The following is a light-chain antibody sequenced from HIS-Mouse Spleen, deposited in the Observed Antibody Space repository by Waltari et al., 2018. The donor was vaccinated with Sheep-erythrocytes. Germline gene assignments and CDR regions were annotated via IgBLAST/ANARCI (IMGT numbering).Light chain of an antibody. J-gene: IGLJ1*01. V-gene: IGLV2-11*01. CDR3: CSYAGSYNHV. CDR1: SSDVGGYTY. Sequence: QSALTQPRSVPGSPGQPVTISCTGTSSDVGGYTYVPWYQQHPGKAPKLMIYDVSKRPSGVPDRFSGSKSGNTASLTISGLQAEDEADYYCCSYAGSYNHVFATGTKVTVL. CDR2: DVS.